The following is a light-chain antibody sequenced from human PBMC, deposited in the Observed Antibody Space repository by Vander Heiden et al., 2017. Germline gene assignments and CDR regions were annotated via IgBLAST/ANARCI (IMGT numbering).Light chain of an antibody. Sequence: QSALPQPASVSGSPGQSITISCTGTSSDIGSYNYVSWYQQHPGKAPKLLIYDVSNRPSGVSNRFSGSKSGNTASLTISGLQAEDEADYYCSSYTSSTTLVVFGGGTKLTVL. CDR3: SSYTSSTTLVV. V-gene: IGLV2-14*03. J-gene: IGLJ2*01. CDR2: DVS. CDR1: SSDIGSYNY.